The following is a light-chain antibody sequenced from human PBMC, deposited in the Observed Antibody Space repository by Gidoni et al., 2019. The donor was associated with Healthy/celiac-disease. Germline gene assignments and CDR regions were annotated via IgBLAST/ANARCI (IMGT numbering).Light chain of an antibody. CDR1: QSVSSSY. CDR2: GAS. Sequence: EIVLTQSPGTLSLSPGERATLACRASQSVSSSYLAWYQQKPGQAPRRLIYGASSRATGIPDRVSGSWSGTDFTLTISRLEPEDFAVYYCQQYGSSPLTFGGGTKVEIK. J-gene: IGKJ4*01. V-gene: IGKV3-20*01. CDR3: QQYGSSPLT.